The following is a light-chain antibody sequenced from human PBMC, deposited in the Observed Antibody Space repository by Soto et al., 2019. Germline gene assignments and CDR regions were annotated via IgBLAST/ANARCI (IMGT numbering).Light chain of an antibody. J-gene: IGLJ1*01. V-gene: IGLV2-14*01. CDR3: RSYTSRSTPYV. CDR1: SSDVGAYNY. CDR2: DVS. Sequence: QSVLTQPASVSGSPGQSITISCTGTSSDVGAYNYVSWYQQHPGKAPKLMIYDVSNRPSGISNRFSGSKSGNTASLTISGLQAEDEADYYCRSYTSRSTPYVFGTGTKVTVL.